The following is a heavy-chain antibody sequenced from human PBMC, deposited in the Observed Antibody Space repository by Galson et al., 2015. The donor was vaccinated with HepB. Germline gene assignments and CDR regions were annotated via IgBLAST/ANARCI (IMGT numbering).Heavy chain of an antibody. Sequence: SLRLSCAASGFTFSSYTMHWVRQAPGKGLEWVALISNDGTNKYYIDSVKGRFTISRDNSKNTLYLQMNSLRPEDTAVYYCTRDLLDNWFDPWGQGTLVTVSS. V-gene: IGHV3-30-3*01. CDR1: GFTFSSYT. CDR2: ISNDGTNK. CDR3: TRDLLDNWFDP. J-gene: IGHJ5*02.